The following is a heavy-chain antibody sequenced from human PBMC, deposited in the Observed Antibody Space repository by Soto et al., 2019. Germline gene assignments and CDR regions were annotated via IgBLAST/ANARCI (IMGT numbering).Heavy chain of an antibody. CDR1: GFTFSSYG. Sequence: QVQLVESGGGVVQPGRSLRLSCAASGFTFSSYGMHWVRQAPGKGLEWVAVIWYDGSNKYYADSVKGRFTISRDNSKNMLYLQMNSLRAEDTAVYYCARTMLAHDAFDIWGQGTMVTVSS. J-gene: IGHJ3*02. CDR2: IWYDGSNK. D-gene: IGHD3-10*02. CDR3: ARTMLAHDAFDI. V-gene: IGHV3-33*01.